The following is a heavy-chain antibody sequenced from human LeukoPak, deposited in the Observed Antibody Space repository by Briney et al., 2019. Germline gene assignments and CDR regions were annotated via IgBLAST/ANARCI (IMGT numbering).Heavy chain of an antibody. Sequence: PGGSLRLSCAASGFTVSSNYMSWVRQAPGKGLDWVSMIYSGGSTNYADSWKGRFTISRDSSKNTLYLQMNSQRAEDTAVYYCVTRLAWGQGTLVTVSS. J-gene: IGHJ5*02. CDR2: IYSGGST. V-gene: IGHV3-53*01. CDR1: GFTVSSNY. CDR3: VTRLA. D-gene: IGHD3-16*01.